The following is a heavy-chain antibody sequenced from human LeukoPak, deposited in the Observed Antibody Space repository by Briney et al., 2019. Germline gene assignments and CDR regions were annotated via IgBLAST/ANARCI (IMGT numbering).Heavy chain of an antibody. CDR1: GYTFTNYG. CDR2: ISAYNGET. CDR3: ARYSGPAYFDY. Sequence: ASVKVSCKASGYTFTNYGITWVRQAPGQGLEWMGWISAYNGETNYAEELQGRGTMTTDTSTSTAYMELRSLRSDDTAVYYCARYSGPAYFDYWGQGTLVTVSS. D-gene: IGHD2-21*01. V-gene: IGHV1-18*01. J-gene: IGHJ4*02.